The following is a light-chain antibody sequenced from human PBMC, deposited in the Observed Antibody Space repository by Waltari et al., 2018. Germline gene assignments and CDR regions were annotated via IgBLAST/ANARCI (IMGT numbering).Light chain of an antibody. CDR3: YSAADNNWV. Sequence: SYELTQPSSVSVSPGQTARITCSGDVLAKKYARWFQQKPGQAPVLVLYKDSERPSGIPERFSGSSSGTTVTLTISGAQVEDEADYYCYSAADNNWVFGGGTKLTVL. CDR1: VLAKKY. CDR2: KDS. J-gene: IGLJ3*02. V-gene: IGLV3-27*01.